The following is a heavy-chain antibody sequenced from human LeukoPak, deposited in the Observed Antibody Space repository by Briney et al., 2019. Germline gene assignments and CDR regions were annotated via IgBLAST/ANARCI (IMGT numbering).Heavy chain of an antibody. D-gene: IGHD5-12*01. CDR2: IYHTGST. Sequence: SQTLSLTCAVSGGSINNDDYSWSWIRQPPGKGLEWMGYIYHTGSTYYNPSLKSRVTMSVDRSKNQFSLNLSSVTAADTAVYYCARALSSGYDFSYFDYWGQGTLVTVSS. CDR1: GGSINNDDYS. CDR3: ARALSSGYDFSYFDY. V-gene: IGHV4-30-2*01. J-gene: IGHJ4*02.